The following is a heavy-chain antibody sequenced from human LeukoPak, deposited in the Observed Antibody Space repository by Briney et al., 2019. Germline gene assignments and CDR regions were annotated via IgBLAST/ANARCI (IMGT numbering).Heavy chain of an antibody. V-gene: IGHV3-48*01. CDR3: ARSPGVFWSGYSKGTDY. CDR1: GFTFSSYS. D-gene: IGHD3-3*01. J-gene: IGHJ4*02. Sequence: GGSLRLSCAASGFTFSSYSMNWVRQAPGKGLEWVSYISSSSSTIYYADSVKGRFTISRDNAKNSLYLQMNSLRAEDTAVYYCARSPGVFWSGYSKGTDYWGQGTLVTVSS. CDR2: ISSSSSTI.